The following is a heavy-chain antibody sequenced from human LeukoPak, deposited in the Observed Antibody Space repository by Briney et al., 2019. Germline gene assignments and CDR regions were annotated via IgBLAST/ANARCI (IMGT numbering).Heavy chain of an antibody. J-gene: IGHJ4*02. V-gene: IGHV1-69*04. CDR2: IIPILGIA. D-gene: IGHD5-18*01. CDR3: ARVDTAMVTAPDY. Sequence: TVKVSCKASGGTFSSYAISWVRQAPGQGLEWMGRIIPILGIANYAQKFQGRVTITADKSTSTAYMELSSLRSEDTAVYYCARVDTAMVTAPDYWGQGTLVTVSS. CDR1: GGTFSSYA.